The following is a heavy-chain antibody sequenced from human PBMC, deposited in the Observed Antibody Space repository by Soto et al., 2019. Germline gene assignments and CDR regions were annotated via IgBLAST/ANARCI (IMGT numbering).Heavy chain of an antibody. CDR1: GFPLSTSGVG. J-gene: IGHJ4*02. D-gene: IGHD2-2*01. CDR2: IYWDDDK. CDR3: AHIRPSRYQRNEFDY. Sequence: KESGPTLVNPTQTLTLTCTFSGFPLSTSGVGVGWIRQPPGKALEWLALIYWDDDKRYSPSLKSRLTITKDTSKNQVVLTMTNMDPVDTATYYCAHIRPSRYQRNEFDYWGQGTLVTVSS. V-gene: IGHV2-5*02.